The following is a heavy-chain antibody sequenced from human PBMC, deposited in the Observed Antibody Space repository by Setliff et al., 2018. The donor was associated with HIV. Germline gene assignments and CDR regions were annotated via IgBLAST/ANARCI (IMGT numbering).Heavy chain of an antibody. CDR2: INHSGGT. J-gene: IGHJ1*01. D-gene: IGHD2-21*02. CDR1: GGSFSGYY. Sequence: PSQTLSLTCAVYGGSFSGYYWSWIRQPPGKGLEWIGEINHSGGTNYNPSLKSRVTISVDTSKNQFSLKLSSVTAADTAVYYCASTYCGGDCYSRYFQHWGQGTLVTVSS. V-gene: IGHV4-34*01. CDR3: ASTYCGGDCYSRYFQH.